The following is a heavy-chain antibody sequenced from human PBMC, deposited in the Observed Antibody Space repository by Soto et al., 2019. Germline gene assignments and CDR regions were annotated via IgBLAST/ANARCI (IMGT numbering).Heavy chain of an antibody. V-gene: IGHV1-46*01. CDR1: GYTFTSYY. CDR2: INPSGGST. Sequence: ASVKVSCKASGYTFTSYYMHWVRQAPGQGLEWMGIINPSGGSTSYAQKFQGRVTMTRDTSTSTVYMELSSLRSEDTAVYYCARELRYFDWLLVADRNYYYYYGMDVWGQGTTVTVSS. CDR3: ARELRYFDWLLVADRNYYYYYGMDV. J-gene: IGHJ6*02. D-gene: IGHD3-9*01.